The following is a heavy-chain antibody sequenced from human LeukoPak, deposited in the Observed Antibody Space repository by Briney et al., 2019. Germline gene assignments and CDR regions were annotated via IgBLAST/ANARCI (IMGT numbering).Heavy chain of an antibody. CDR3: ARSFLSSSYGY. V-gene: IGHV4-34*01. CDR2: INHSGST. J-gene: IGHJ4*02. D-gene: IGHD2-2*01. Sequence: PSETLSLTCAVYGGSFSGYYWSWIRQPPGKGLEWIGEINHSGSTNYNPSLKSRVTISVDTSKNQFSLKLSSVTAADTAVYYCARSFLSSSYGYWGQGTLVTVSS. CDR1: GGSFSGYY.